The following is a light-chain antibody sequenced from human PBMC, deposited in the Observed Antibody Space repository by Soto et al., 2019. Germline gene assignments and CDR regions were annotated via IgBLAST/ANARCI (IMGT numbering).Light chain of an antibody. Sequence: IQLTQSPSSLSASVGDTVTITCRASQAIGSDFAWYQQRPGTAPKLLIYSASTLHSGVPSRFSGSGSGTDFTLTISSLQPEDFATYYCQQVDSYPRTFGPGTTVEI. V-gene: IGKV1-9*01. CDR2: SAS. J-gene: IGKJ3*01. CDR3: QQVDSYPRT. CDR1: QAIGSD.